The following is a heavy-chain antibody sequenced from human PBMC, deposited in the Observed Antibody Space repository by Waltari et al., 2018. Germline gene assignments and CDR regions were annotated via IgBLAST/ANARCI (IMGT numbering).Heavy chain of an antibody. D-gene: IGHD1-7*01. CDR3: ATSRVPNYDAFDI. CDR1: GYSISSGYY. V-gene: IGHV4-38-2*01. Sequence: QVQLQESGPGLVKPSEPLSLTCAVSGYSISSGYYWGWIRQPPGKGLEWIGSIYHSGSTYYNPSLKSRVTISVDTSKNQFSLKLSSVTAADTAVYYCATSRVPNYDAFDIWGQGTMVTVSS. CDR2: IYHSGST. J-gene: IGHJ3*02.